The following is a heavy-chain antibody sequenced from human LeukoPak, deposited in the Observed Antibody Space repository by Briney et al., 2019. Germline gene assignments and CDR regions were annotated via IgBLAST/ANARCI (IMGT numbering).Heavy chain of an antibody. Sequence: SETLSLTCAVYGGSFSGYYWSWIRQPPGKGLEWIGCIYYSGSTNYNPSLKSRVTISVDTSKNQFSLKLSSVTAADTAVYYCARDAYCSGGSCYTGWFDPWGQGTLVTVSS. D-gene: IGHD2-15*01. J-gene: IGHJ5*02. CDR1: GGSFSGYY. CDR2: IYYSGST. V-gene: IGHV4-59*01. CDR3: ARDAYCSGGSCYTGWFDP.